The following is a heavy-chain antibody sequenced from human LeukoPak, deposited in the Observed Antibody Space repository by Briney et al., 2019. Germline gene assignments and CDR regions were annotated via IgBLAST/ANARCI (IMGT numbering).Heavy chain of an antibody. Sequence: GGSLRLSCSASGFTLDDYAMHWVRQAPGKGLEWVPGLSWNSGIIAYADSVKGRFTISRDNAKKSLYLQVNSLRAEDTALYHCAKDREVRTQSIYYMDVWGKGTTVTVSS. CDR2: LSWNSGII. J-gene: IGHJ6*03. V-gene: IGHV3-9*01. D-gene: IGHD3-10*01. CDR3: AKDREVRTQSIYYMDV. CDR1: GFTLDDYA.